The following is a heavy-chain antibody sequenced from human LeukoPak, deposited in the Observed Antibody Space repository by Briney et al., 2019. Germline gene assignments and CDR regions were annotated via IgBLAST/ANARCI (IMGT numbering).Heavy chain of an antibody. CDR1: GSSISSGGYS. V-gene: IGHV4-30-2*01. Sequence: SETLSLTCAVSGSSISSGGYSWSWIRQPPGKGLEWIGYIYYSGSTYYNPSLKSRVTISVDRSKNQFSLKLSSVTAADTAVYYCASVYDSSGYYYDYWGQGTLVTVSS. CDR3: ASVYDSSGYYYDY. J-gene: IGHJ4*02. CDR2: IYYSGST. D-gene: IGHD3-22*01.